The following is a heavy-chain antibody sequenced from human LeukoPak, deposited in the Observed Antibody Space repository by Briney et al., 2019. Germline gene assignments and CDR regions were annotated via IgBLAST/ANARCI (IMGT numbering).Heavy chain of an antibody. V-gene: IGHV4-59*01. CDR3: AGSFHY. CDR1: GGSISSYY. CDR2: IYYSGST. Sequence: SETLSLTCTVFGGSISSYYWSWIRQPPGKGLEWIGYIYYSGSTNYNPSLKSRVTISVDTSKNQFSLKLSSVTAADTAVYYCAGSFHYWGQGTLVTVSS. J-gene: IGHJ4*02.